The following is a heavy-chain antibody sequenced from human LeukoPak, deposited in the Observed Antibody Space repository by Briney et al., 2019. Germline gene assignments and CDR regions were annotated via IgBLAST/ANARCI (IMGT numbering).Heavy chain of an antibody. CDR1: GGSISSYY. Sequence: SETLSLTCTVSGGSISSYYWSWIRQPPGRGLEWIGYIYYSGSTDYNPSFQSRVSISVDTSKKQFSLKLSSVTAADTAVYYCARDRVGQQLVGRNYYYYYMDVWGKGTTVTISS. CDR2: IYYSGST. V-gene: IGHV4-59*01. J-gene: IGHJ6*03. CDR3: ARDRVGQQLVGRNYYYYYMDV. D-gene: IGHD6-13*01.